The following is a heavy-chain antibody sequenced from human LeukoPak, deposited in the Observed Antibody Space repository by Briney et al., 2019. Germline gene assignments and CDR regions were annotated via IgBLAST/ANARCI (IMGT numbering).Heavy chain of an antibody. CDR3: AKDAPVNIVVVPAANS. V-gene: IGHV3-23*01. Sequence: GGSLRLSCAASGFTFSSYAMSWVRQAPGKGLEWVSAISGSGGSTYYADSVKGRFTISRDNSKHTLYLQMNSLRAEDTAVYYCAKDAPVNIVVVPAANSWGQGTLVTVSS. CDR1: GFTFSSYA. D-gene: IGHD2-2*01. CDR2: ISGSGGST. J-gene: IGHJ4*02.